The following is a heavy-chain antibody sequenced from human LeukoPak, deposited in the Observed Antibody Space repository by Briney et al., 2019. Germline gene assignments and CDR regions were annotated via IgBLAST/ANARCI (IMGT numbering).Heavy chain of an antibody. V-gene: IGHV4-31*03. CDR1: GGSISSGGYY. Sequence: KPSETLSLTCTVSGGSISSGGYYWSWIRQHPGKGLEWIVYIYYSGSTYYNPSLKSRVTISVDTSKNQFSLKLSSVTAADTAVYYCARALLRYFDWLSDAFDIWGQGTMVTVSS. CDR2: IYYSGST. CDR3: ARALLRYFDWLSDAFDI. D-gene: IGHD3-9*01. J-gene: IGHJ3*02.